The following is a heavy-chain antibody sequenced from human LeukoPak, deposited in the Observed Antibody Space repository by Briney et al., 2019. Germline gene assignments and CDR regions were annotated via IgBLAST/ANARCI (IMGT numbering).Heavy chain of an antibody. CDR1: GFTFSSYD. V-gene: IGHV3-13*01. CDR2: IGTAGDT. J-gene: IGHJ6*02. CDR3: ARGHYYYGMDV. Sequence: GGSLRLSCAASGFTFSSYDMHWVRQATGKGLERVSAIGTAGDTYYPGSVKGRFTISRENAKNSLYLQMNSLRAGDTAVYYCARGHYYYGMDVWGQGTTVTVSS.